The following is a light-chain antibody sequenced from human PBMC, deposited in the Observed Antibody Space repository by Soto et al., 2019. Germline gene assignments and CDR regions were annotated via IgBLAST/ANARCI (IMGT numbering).Light chain of an antibody. CDR2: TAF. J-gene: IGKJ5*01. CDR3: QQGASIPFT. V-gene: IGKV1-39*01. CDR1: QTINNY. Sequence: DIQMTQSPSSLSASIGDTVTITCRATQTINNYLNWYQQKPGKAPNLLIYTAFILQAGVPSRFSGSGSGTDFSLTINNLQPEDFATYYCQQGASIPFTFGRGKRLEMK.